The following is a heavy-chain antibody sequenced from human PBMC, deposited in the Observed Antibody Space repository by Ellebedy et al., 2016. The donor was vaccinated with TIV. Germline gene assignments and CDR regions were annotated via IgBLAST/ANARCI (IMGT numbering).Heavy chain of an antibody. CDR3: ASISPANDY. CDR2: ITSSSSYM. CDR1: GFSFSSFS. J-gene: IGHJ4*02. D-gene: IGHD6-25*01. V-gene: IGHV3-21*01. Sequence: GGSLRLSXAASGFSFSSFSLGWVRQAPGKGLELVSSITSSSSYMYYADSVKGRFTISRDNAKNSLFLQMNSLRAEDTSVYYCASISPANDYWGQGTLVTVSS.